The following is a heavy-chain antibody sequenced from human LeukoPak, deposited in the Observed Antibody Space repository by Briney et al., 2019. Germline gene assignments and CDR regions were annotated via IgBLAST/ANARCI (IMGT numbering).Heavy chain of an antibody. J-gene: IGHJ6*04. CDR3: AELGITMIGGV. D-gene: IGHD3-10*02. V-gene: IGHV4-39*01. CDR2: IYYSGST. Sequence: SETLSLTCTVSGGSISRTTYYWGWIRQPPGKGLKWIGSIYYSGSTYYNPSLKSRVTISVDTSKNQFSLKLSSVTAADTAVYYCAELGITMIGGVWGKGTTVTISS. CDR1: GGSISRTTYY.